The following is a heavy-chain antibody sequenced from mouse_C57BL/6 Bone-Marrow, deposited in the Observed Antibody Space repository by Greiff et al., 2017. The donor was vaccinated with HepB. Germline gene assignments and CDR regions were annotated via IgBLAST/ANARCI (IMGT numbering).Heavy chain of an antibody. Sequence: VQLKESGGGLVKPGGSLKLSCAASGFTFSDYGMHWVRQAPEKGLEWVAYISSGSSTIYYADTVKGRFTISRDNAKNTLFLQMTSLRSEDTAMYYCARIPPEYFDVWGTGTTVTVSS. CDR1: GFTFSDYG. CDR2: ISSGSSTI. J-gene: IGHJ1*03. CDR3: ARIPPEYFDV. V-gene: IGHV5-17*01.